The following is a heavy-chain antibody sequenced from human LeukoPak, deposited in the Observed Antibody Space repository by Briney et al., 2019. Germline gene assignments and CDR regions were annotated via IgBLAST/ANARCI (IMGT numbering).Heavy chain of an antibody. Sequence: PSETLSLTCIVSGGSISSLNLWSWLRQPPGKGLEWIGEMYLGGTTNFNPSLKSRVTILIDKSKNQLSLQLTSVTAADPAVYYCAGLEGRYSTDWFYFFDYWGQGALVTVSS. J-gene: IGHJ4*02. D-gene: IGHD6-19*01. CDR1: GGSISSLNL. CDR2: MYLGGTT. V-gene: IGHV4-4*02. CDR3: AGLEGRYSTDWFYFFDY.